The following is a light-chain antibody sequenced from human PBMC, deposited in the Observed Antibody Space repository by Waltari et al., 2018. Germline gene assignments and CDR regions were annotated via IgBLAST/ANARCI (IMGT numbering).Light chain of an antibody. CDR3: QSADSNDGV. CDR1: VLSDRH. V-gene: IGLV3-25*03. J-gene: IGLJ2*01. Sequence: ELTQPPSVSVSPGQTARITCSGDVLSDRHAYWYQQKPGQAPVLVRYKDNERPRGIPERFSGSSSGTRVTLTISRVQAEDEADDYCQSADSNDGVFGGGTKLTVL. CDR2: KDN.